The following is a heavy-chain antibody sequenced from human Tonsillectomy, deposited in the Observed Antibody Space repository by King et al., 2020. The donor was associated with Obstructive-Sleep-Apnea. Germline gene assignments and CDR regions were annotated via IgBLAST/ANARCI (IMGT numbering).Heavy chain of an antibody. CDR3: ARGSRCGSGRWGSDY. Sequence: VQLQQWGAGLLKPSETLSLPCAVYGGSFSGYYWSWIRKHPGKGMEWIGEINHSGSTNYNQSLKSRVTISVDTSKNQFSLKLSSVTAADTAVYYCARGSRCGSGRWGSDYWGQGTLVTVS. V-gene: IGHV4-34*01. CDR2: INHSGST. J-gene: IGHJ4*02. D-gene: IGHD3-10*01. CDR1: GGSFSGYY.